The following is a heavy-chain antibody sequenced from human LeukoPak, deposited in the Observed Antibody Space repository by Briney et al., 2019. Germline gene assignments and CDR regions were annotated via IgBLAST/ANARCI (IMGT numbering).Heavy chain of an antibody. CDR2: IHYSGSP. Sequence: SETLSLTCTVSGYSISSGYYWGWIRQPPGKGLEWIGSIHYSGSPYYNPSLKSRVTISVDTSRNQLSLKLRSVTAADTAIYYCARADESLVYGMDVWGPGTTVIVSS. CDR3: ARADESLVYGMDV. J-gene: IGHJ6*02. CDR1: GYSISSGYY. V-gene: IGHV4-38-2*02.